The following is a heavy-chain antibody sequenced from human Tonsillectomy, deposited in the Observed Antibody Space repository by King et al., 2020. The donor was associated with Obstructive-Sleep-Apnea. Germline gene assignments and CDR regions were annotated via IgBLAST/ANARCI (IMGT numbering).Heavy chain of an antibody. CDR3: AKSPPAGSYLFDY. Sequence: VQLVESGGGLVQPGGSLRLSCAASGFTFSSYAMSWVRQAPGKGLEWVSAISGSGGSTYYADSVKGRFTISRDNSKNTLYLQMNSPGAEATAVYYCAKSPPAGSYLFDYWGQGTLVTVSS. CDR2: ISGSGGST. CDR1: GFTFSSYA. J-gene: IGHJ4*02. V-gene: IGHV3-23*04. D-gene: IGHD1-26*01.